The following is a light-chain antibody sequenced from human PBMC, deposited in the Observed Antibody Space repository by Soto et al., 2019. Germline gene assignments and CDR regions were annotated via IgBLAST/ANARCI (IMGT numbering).Light chain of an antibody. J-gene: IGKJ1*01. V-gene: IGKV3-11*01. CDR1: QYINTR. Sequence: EIVLTPSPGTLSSFAGERVTLSCRASQYINTRLAWYQHRPGQANRLLIYQTSIRAAGIPARFSASGTGTDFTLTISDVQPEEFAVYYCHQRQSWPRTFGQGNKVDIK. CDR2: QTS. CDR3: HQRQSWPRT.